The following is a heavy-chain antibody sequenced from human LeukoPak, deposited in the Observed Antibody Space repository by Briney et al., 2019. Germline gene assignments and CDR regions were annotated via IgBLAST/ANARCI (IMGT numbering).Heavy chain of an antibody. Sequence: ASVKVSCKASGYTFTGYYMHWVRQAPGQGLEWMGRINPNSGGTNYAQKFQGRVTMTGDTSISTAYMELSRLRSDDTAVYYCARVYYSDSSGYYPVWGQGTLVTVSS. J-gene: IGHJ4*02. CDR2: INPNSGGT. CDR1: GYTFTGYY. CDR3: ARVYYSDSSGYYPV. D-gene: IGHD3-22*01. V-gene: IGHV1-2*06.